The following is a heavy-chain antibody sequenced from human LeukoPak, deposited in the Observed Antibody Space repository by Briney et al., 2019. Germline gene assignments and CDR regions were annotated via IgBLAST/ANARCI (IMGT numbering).Heavy chain of an antibody. CDR3: AKRSVIRGHFFDY. V-gene: IGHV3-23*01. J-gene: IGHJ4*02. D-gene: IGHD3-10*01. CDR2: QTSRDET. CDR1: GFSFSNYG. Sequence: GGSLTLSCAASGFSFSNYGMSWVRQAPGKGLEWVSSQTSRDETSYADSVKGRFTISRDSSKNTLYLQMNSLTAEDTAVYFCAKRSVIRGHFFDYWGQGTLVTVSS.